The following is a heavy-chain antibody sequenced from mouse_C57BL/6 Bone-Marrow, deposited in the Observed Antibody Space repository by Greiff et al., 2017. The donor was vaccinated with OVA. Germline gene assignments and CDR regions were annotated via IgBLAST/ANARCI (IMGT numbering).Heavy chain of an antibody. J-gene: IGHJ1*03. V-gene: IGHV1-22*01. D-gene: IGHD1-1*01. CDR1: GYTFTDYN. Sequence: EVQLQQSGPELVKPGASVKMSCKASGYTFTDYNMHWVKQSHGKSLEWIGYINPNNGGTSYNQKFKGKATLTVNKSSSTAYMELRSLTSEDSAVYYCARSNYGSSPSFYFDVWGTGTTVTVSS. CDR3: ARSNYGSSPSFYFDV. CDR2: INPNNGGT.